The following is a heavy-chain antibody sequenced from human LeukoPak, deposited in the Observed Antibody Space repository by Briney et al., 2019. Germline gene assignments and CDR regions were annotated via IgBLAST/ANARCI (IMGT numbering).Heavy chain of an antibody. J-gene: IGHJ5*02. CDR3: ARYMVRGNWFDP. CDR1: GFTFSSYS. CDR2: ISSSSSYI. Sequence: GGSLRLSCAASGFTFSSYSMNWVRQAPGKGLEWVSSISSSSSYIYYADSVKGRFTISRDNAKNSLYLQMNSLRAEDTAVYYCARYMVRGNWFDPWGQGTLVTVSS. V-gene: IGHV3-21*01. D-gene: IGHD3-10*01.